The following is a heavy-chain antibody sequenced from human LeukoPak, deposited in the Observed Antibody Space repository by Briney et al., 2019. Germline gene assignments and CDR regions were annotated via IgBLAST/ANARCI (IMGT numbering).Heavy chain of an antibody. CDR2: INPSGGST. CDR1: GYTFTSYY. V-gene: IGHV1-46*01. CDR3: ATANYYGSGSHYTFRAYGMDV. J-gene: IGHJ6*02. Sequence: ASVKVSCKASGYTFTSYYMHWVRQAPGQGLEWMGIINPSGGSTSYAQKFQGRVTMTRDTSTSTVYMELSRLRSDDTAVYYCATANYYGSGSHYTFRAYGMDVWGQGTTVTVSS. D-gene: IGHD3-10*01.